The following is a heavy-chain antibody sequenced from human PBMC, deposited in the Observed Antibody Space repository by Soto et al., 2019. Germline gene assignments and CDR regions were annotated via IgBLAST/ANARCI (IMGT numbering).Heavy chain of an antibody. J-gene: IGHJ4*02. CDR2: VSHDGRNT. CDR3: AKGRRQWLVTSDFNY. V-gene: IGHV3-30*18. Sequence: PGGSLRLSCAASGFTFSDYAMHWVRQAPGKGLEWVAVVSHDGRNTHYADSVKGRFTISRESSKNTVSLKMTSLRAEDTAVYYCAKGRRQWLVTSDFNYWGQGVLVTV. D-gene: IGHD6-19*01. CDR1: GFTFSDYA.